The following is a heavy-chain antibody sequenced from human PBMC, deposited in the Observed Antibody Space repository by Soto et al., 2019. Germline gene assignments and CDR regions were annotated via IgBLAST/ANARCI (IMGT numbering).Heavy chain of an antibody. J-gene: IGHJ4*02. CDR1: GFTFSSDW. V-gene: IGHV3-7*01. Sequence: GGSLRLSCAASGFTFSSDWMSWVRQAPGKGLEWVANIKQDGSEKYYVDSVKGRFTISRDNAKNSLYLQMNSLRAEDTAVYYCAREQIKAAALVSWGQGTLVTVSS. CDR3: AREQIKAAALVS. CDR2: IKQDGSEK. D-gene: IGHD6-13*01.